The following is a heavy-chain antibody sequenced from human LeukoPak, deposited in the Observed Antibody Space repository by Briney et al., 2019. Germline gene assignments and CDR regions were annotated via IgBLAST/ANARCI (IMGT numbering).Heavy chain of an antibody. V-gene: IGHV3-7*01. Sequence: PGGSPRLSCAASGFTFSSYWMSWVRQAPGKGLEWVANIKQDGSEKHYVDSVKGRFTISRDNAKNSLYLQMSSLRAEDTAVYYCTRVEETATTAAIIRKYSYYYYYMDVWGKGNTVTVSS. J-gene: IGHJ6*03. CDR1: GFTFSSYW. D-gene: IGHD4-11*01. CDR2: IKQDGSEK. CDR3: TRVEETATTAAIIRKYSYYYYYMDV.